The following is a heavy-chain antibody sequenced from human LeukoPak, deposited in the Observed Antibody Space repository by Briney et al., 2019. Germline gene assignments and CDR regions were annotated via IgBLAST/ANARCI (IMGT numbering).Heavy chain of an antibody. D-gene: IGHD6-13*01. Sequence: SETLSLTCTVSGGSISSGGYYWSWIRQHPGKGLEWIGYIYYSGSTYYNPSLKSRVTISVDTSKNQFSLKLSSVTAADTAVYYCARASYSSSVNFDYWGQGTLVTVSS. V-gene: IGHV4-31*03. J-gene: IGHJ4*02. CDR1: GGSISSGGYY. CDR3: ARASYSSSVNFDY. CDR2: IYYSGST.